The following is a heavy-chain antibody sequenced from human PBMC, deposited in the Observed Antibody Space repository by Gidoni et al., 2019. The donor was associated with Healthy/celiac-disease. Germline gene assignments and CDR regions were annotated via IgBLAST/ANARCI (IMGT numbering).Heavy chain of an antibody. V-gene: IGHV4-59*01. CDR3: AGDYYDSSGYYGYFDY. D-gene: IGHD3-22*01. CDR2: IYYSGST. Sequence: QVQLQESGPGLVKPSETLSLTCTVSGGSISSYYWSWIRQPPGKGLEWIGYIYYSGSTNYNPSLKSRVTISVDTSKNQFSLKLSSVTAADTAVYYCAGDYYDSSGYYGYFDYWGQGTLVTVSS. J-gene: IGHJ4*02. CDR1: GGSISSYY.